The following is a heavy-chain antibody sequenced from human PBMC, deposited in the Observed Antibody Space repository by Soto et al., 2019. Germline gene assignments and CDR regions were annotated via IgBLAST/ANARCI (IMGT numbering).Heavy chain of an antibody. Sequence: QLHLQESGPGLVKPSETLSLTCTGSGDSISSTMYYWGWIRQPPGKGLEWIASFYYSGTTYYNPSVTTRVSLSVDTSMNQFSLKLHSVTAAVTTVYYCARHNGYCSGFMSYSFDSWGQGTLVTVSS. CDR2: FYYSGTT. V-gene: IGHV4-39*01. CDR1: GDSISSTMYY. CDR3: ARHNGYCSGFMSYSFDS. J-gene: IGHJ4*02. D-gene: IGHD2-15*01.